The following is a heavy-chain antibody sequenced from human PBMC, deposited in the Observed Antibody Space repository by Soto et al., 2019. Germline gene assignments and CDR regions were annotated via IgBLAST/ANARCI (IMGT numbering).Heavy chain of an antibody. Sequence: GGSLRLSCAASGFTFSSYSMHWVRQAPGKGLEWVAVISYDGSNKYYADSVKGRFTISRDNSKNTLYLQMNSMRAEDTAVYYCARGGITGTTRAYFDYWGQGTLVTVSS. J-gene: IGHJ4*02. CDR1: GFTFSSYS. V-gene: IGHV3-30*03. D-gene: IGHD1-7*01. CDR3: ARGGITGTTRAYFDY. CDR2: ISYDGSNK.